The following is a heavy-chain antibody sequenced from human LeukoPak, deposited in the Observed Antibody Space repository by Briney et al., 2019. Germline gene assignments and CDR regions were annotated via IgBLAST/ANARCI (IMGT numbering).Heavy chain of an antibody. CDR3: ARLQWELYDFDY. V-gene: IGHV4-39*01. CDR2: IYYSGST. D-gene: IGHD1-26*01. CDR1: GGSISSSSYY. Sequence: SETLSLTCTVSGGSISSSSYYWGWIRQPPGKGLEWPGSIYYSGSTYYNPSLKSRVTISVETSKNQFSPKLSSVTAADTAVYYCARLQWELYDFDYWGQGTLVTVSS. J-gene: IGHJ4*02.